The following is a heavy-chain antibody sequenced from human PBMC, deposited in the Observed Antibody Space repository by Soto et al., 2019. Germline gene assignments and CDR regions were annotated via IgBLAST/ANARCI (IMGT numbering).Heavy chain of an antibody. CDR1: GVSRRTSGVG. Sequence: SGPTLTNHRQTLTLTCKSSGVSRRTSGVGVGWIRQPPGNALEWLALIYLNDDKRYSPSLKCRHTITKDNYKNQVVLTMTNMDPVDTATYYCAHRRPSGSGSDSTDFDYWGQGALVTVSS. V-gene: IGHV2-5*01. CDR2: IYLNDDK. D-gene: IGHD3-10*01. CDR3: AHRRPSGSGSDSTDFDY. J-gene: IGHJ4*02.